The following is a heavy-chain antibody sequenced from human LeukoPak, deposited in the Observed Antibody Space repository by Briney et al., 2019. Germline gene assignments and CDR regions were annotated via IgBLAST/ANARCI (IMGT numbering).Heavy chain of an antibody. D-gene: IGHD2-2*01. CDR3: ARDIGDIVVVPAAVNDAFDI. CDR1: GYTFTSYG. Sequence: ASVKVSCKASGYTFTSYGISWVRQAPGQGLEWMGLISAYNGNTNYAQKLQGRVTMTTDTSTSTAYMELRSLRSDDTAVYYCARDIGDIVVVPAAVNDAFDIWGQGTMVTVSS. CDR2: ISAYNGNT. J-gene: IGHJ3*02. V-gene: IGHV1-18*01.